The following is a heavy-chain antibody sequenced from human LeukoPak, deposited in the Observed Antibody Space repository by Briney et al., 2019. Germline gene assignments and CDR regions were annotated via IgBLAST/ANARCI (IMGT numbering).Heavy chain of an antibody. J-gene: IGHJ1*01. CDR1: GYTFTSYG. CDR2: ISAYNGNT. Sequence: ASVKVSCKASGYTFTSYGISWVRQAPGQGLEWMGWISAYNGNTNYAQKLQGRVTMTTDTSTSTAYMELRSLRSDDTAVYYCARDPPPPVGSCFDVAAEYFQHWGQGTLVTVSS. CDR3: ARDPPPPVGSCFDVAAEYFQH. V-gene: IGHV1-18*01. D-gene: IGHD1-26*01.